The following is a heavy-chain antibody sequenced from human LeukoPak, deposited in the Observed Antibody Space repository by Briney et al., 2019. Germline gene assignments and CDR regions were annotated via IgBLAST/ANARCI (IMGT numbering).Heavy chain of an antibody. CDR1: GGSVSSGSYY. D-gene: IGHD1-26*01. CDR2: IYYSGGT. V-gene: IGHV4-61*01. Sequence: ETSETLSLTCTVSGGSVSSGSYYWSWIRQPPGKGLEWIGYIYYSGGTNYNPSLKSRVTISVDTSKNQFSLKLSSVTAADTAVYYCARDGIGGFDYWGQGTLVTVSS. CDR3: ARDGIGGFDY. J-gene: IGHJ4*02.